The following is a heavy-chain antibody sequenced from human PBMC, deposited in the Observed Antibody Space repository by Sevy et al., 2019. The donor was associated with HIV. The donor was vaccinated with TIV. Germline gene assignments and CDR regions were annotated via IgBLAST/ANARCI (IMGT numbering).Heavy chain of an antibody. CDR1: GFTFSTYA. CDR2: ISGSGGST. Sequence: GGSLRLSCAASGFTFSTYAMSRVRQAPGKGLEWVSAISGSGGSTYYADSVKGRFTISRDKSKNTLYLQMNSLRVADMAVYYCAKGDRTFYGLDVWGQGTTVTVSS. CDR3: AKGDRTFYGLDV. D-gene: IGHD2-15*01. J-gene: IGHJ6*02. V-gene: IGHV3-23*01.